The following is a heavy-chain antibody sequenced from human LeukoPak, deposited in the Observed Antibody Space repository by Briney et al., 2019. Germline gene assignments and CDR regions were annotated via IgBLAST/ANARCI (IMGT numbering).Heavy chain of an antibody. Sequence: SETLSLTCSVSGDSISSYYWNWIRQPAGKGLEWIGRIYTSGSTNYNPSLESRVTMSIDTSKNQFSLKLSSVTAADTAVYYCVRGRGYCSRTSCSDPYYMDVWGRGTTVSISS. J-gene: IGHJ6*03. CDR2: IYTSGST. D-gene: IGHD2-2*01. CDR1: GDSISSYY. CDR3: VRGRGYCSRTSCSDPYYMDV. V-gene: IGHV4-4*07.